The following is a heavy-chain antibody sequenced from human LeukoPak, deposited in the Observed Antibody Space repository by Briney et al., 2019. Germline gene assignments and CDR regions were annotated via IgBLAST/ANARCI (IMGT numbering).Heavy chain of an antibody. V-gene: IGHV3-21*01. D-gene: IGHD5-18*01. Sequence: GGTLRLSCAASGFTFSSYGMSWVRQAPGKVLEWVSSISSSSSYIYYADSVKGRFTISRDNAKNSLYLQMNSLRAEDTAVYYCARAVDTAMVSFDYWGQGTLVTVSS. CDR2: ISSSSSYI. CDR1: GFTFSSYG. J-gene: IGHJ4*02. CDR3: ARAVDTAMVSFDY.